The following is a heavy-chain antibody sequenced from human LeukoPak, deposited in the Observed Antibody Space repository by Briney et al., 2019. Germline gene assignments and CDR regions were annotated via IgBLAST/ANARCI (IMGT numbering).Heavy chain of an antibody. V-gene: IGHV3-23*01. CDR2: ISGSGGST. CDR3: AKFSYGDYGFDY. D-gene: IGHD4-17*01. J-gene: IGHJ4*02. CDR1: GFTFSSYA. Sequence: GGSLRLSCAASGFTFSSYAMSWVRQAPGKGLGWVSAISGSGGSTYYADSVKGRFTISRDNSKNTLYLQMNSLRAEDTAVYYCAKFSYGDYGFDYWGQGTLVTVSS.